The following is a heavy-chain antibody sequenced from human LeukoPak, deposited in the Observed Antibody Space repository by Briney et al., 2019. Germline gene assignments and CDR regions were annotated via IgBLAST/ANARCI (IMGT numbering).Heavy chain of an antibody. V-gene: IGHV3-23*01. D-gene: IGHD3-22*01. J-gene: IGHJ4*02. Sequence: GGSLRLSCAASGFTFSSYAMSWVRQAPGKGLEWVSAISGSGGSTYYADSVKGRFTISRDNSKNTLYLQMNSLRAEDTAVYYCAKGPYDYYDSSGYPDYWGQGTLVTVSS. CDR2: ISGSGGST. CDR3: AKGPYDYYDSSGYPDY. CDR1: GFTFSSYA.